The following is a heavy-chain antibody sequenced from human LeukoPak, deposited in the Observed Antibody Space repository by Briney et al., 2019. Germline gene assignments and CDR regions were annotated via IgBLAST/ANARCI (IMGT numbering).Heavy chain of an antibody. CDR2: INPNSGGT. V-gene: IGHV1-2*06. CDR3: ARDGYYDSSGYDY. Sequence: GASVKVSCKASGYTFTGYYMHWVRQAPGQGLEWMGRINPNSGGTNYAQKFQGRVTMTRDTSTSTVYMELSSLRSEDTAVYYCARDGYYDSSGYDYWGQGTLVTVSS. D-gene: IGHD3-22*01. J-gene: IGHJ4*02. CDR1: GYTFTGYY.